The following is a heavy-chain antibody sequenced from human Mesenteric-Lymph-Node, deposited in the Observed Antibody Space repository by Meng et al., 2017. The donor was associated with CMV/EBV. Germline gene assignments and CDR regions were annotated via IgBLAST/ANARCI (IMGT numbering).Heavy chain of an antibody. D-gene: IGHD2-15*01. CDR1: GGSVTSGAFY. J-gene: IGHJ1*01. V-gene: IGHV4-61*08. CDR2: VYYTGTA. Sequence: SETLSLTCSVSGGSVTSGAFYWSWLRQPPGKGLEWIGYVYYTGTANYSPSLKSRVTMSVDTSKNQLSLKLGSVTAADTAVYFCARVFCSGANCFEYYQHWGQGSQVTVSS. CDR3: ARVFCSGANCFEYYQH.